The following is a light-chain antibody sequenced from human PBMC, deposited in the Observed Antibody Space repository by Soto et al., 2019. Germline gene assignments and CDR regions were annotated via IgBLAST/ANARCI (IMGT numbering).Light chain of an antibody. Sequence: DIQMTQSPSSVSASVGDRVTITCRASQGISSWLAWYQQKPGKAPKLLIYKTSNLESEVPSRFSGSGSGTEFSLTISSLQPDDFATYYCQQYKSFSLTFGGGTKVDIK. J-gene: IGKJ4*01. CDR2: KTS. V-gene: IGKV1-5*03. CDR3: QQYKSFSLT. CDR1: QGISSW.